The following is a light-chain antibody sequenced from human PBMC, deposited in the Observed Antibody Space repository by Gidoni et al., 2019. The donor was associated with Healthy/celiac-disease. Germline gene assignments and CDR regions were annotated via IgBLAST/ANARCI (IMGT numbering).Light chain of an antibody. Sequence: DIQMTQSPSSLSASVGDRVTITCRASQSISSYLNWYQQKPGKAPKLLIYAASSLQSGVPSRFSGSGSGTDFTRTISSLQPEDFATYYCQQSYSTLTWTFXXXTKVEIK. CDR3: QQSYSTLTWT. CDR1: QSISSY. J-gene: IGKJ1*01. V-gene: IGKV1-39*01. CDR2: AAS.